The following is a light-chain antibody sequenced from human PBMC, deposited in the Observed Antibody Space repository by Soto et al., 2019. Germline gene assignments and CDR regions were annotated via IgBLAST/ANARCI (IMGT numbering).Light chain of an antibody. CDR3: SSYTSSSTYV. CDR2: EVT. V-gene: IGLV2-14*01. CDR1: SSDVGGYNY. Sequence: QSALTQPASVSGSPGQSITISCTGTSSDVGGYNYVSWYQQHPGKAPKLMLSEVTDRTSGVSNRFSGSKSGNTASLTISGLQAEDEADYYCSSYTSSSTYVFGTGTKVTVL. J-gene: IGLJ1*01.